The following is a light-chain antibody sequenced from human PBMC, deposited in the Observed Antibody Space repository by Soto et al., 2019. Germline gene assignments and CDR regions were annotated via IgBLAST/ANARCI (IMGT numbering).Light chain of an antibody. Sequence: EIVMTQSPATLSASPGERVTLSCRASQSVSVNLARYQQNFGQAPRLLIYGASTRATDIPARFSGSGSGTEFTLTISSLQSEDFVVYYCQHYNNWPPWTFGQGTKVEIK. CDR2: GAS. CDR3: QHYNNWPPWT. V-gene: IGKV3-15*01. J-gene: IGKJ1*01. CDR1: QSVSVN.